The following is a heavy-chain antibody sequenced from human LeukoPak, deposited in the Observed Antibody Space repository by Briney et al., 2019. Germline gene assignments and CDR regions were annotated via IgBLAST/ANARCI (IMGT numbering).Heavy chain of an antibody. CDR1: GFTFSNFG. Sequence: PGGSLRLSCAASGFTFSNFGMTWVRQAPGKGLEWVSGISGSGGSTHYADSVKGRLTISRDNSKNTLYLQMNSLRAEDTAVYYCAKGRTGDFDSWGQGTLVTVSS. J-gene: IGHJ4*02. V-gene: IGHV3-23*01. CDR3: AKGRTGDFDS. CDR2: ISGSGGST. D-gene: IGHD7-27*01.